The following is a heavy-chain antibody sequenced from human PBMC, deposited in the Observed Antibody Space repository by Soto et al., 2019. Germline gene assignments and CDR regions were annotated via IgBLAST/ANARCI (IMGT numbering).Heavy chain of an antibody. CDR3: ARDSFYPGSGWYEAYNWFDP. J-gene: IGHJ5*02. D-gene: IGHD6-19*01. CDR2: IIPIFGTA. CDR1: GGTFSSYA. V-gene: IGHV1-69*06. Sequence: VASVKVSCKASGGTFSSYAISWVRQAPGQGLEWMGGIIPIFGTANYAQKFQGRVTITADKSTSTAYMELSSLRSEDTAVYYCARDSFYPGSGWYEAYNWFDPWGQGTLVTVPQ.